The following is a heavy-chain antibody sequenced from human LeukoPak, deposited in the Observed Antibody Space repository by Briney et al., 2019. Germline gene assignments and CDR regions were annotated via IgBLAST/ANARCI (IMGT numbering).Heavy chain of an antibody. CDR1: GFTFSSYS. CDR2: ISSSSSTI. Sequence: GGSLRLSCAASGFTFSSYSMNWVRQAPGKGLEWVSYISSSSSTIYHADSVKGRFTISRDNAKNSLYLQMNSLRAEDTAVYYCARGIVATILDYWGQGTLVTVSS. D-gene: IGHD5-12*01. CDR3: ARGIVATILDY. V-gene: IGHV3-48*01. J-gene: IGHJ4*02.